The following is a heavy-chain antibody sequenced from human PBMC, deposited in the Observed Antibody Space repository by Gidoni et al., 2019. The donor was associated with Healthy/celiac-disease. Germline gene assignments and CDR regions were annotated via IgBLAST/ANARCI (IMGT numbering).Heavy chain of an antibody. CDR3: ARDYGAGATLEGWFDP. D-gene: IGHD3-10*01. Sequence: QVQLVQSGAEVTKPGASVKVSCTASGYPFTRYYMHWVRQAPGQGLEWMGIINPSGGSTSYAQKFQGRVTMTRDTSTSTVYMELSSLRSEDTAVYYCARDYGAGATLEGWFDPWGQGTLVTVSS. CDR2: INPSGGST. V-gene: IGHV1-46*01. CDR1: GYPFTRYY. J-gene: IGHJ5*02.